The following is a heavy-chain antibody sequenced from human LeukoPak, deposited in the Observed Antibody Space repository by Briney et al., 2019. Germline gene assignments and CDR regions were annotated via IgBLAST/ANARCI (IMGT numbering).Heavy chain of an antibody. Sequence: GGTLRLSCAASGFTFSSYGMSWVRQAPGKGLEWVSAISGSGGSTYYADSVKGRFTISRDNSKNTLYLQMNSLRAEDTAVYYCAKESGYSYGYFDYWGQGTLVTVSS. CDR1: GFTFSSYG. J-gene: IGHJ4*02. CDR3: AKESGYSYGYFDY. CDR2: ISGSGGST. V-gene: IGHV3-23*01. D-gene: IGHD5-18*01.